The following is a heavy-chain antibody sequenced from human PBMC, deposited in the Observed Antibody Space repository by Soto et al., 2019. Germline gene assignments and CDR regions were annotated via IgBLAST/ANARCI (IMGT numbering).Heavy chain of an antibody. CDR1: GGTFSSYA. Sequence: SVKVSCKASGGTFSSYAISWVRQAPGQGLEWMGGIIPIFGTANYAQKFQGGVTITAEKSTSTAYMELSSLRSEDTAVYYCARDLADCSSTSCSYYYYYGMDVWGQGTTVTV. CDR2: IIPIFGTA. CDR3: ARDLADCSSTSCSYYYYYGMDV. J-gene: IGHJ6*02. D-gene: IGHD2-2*01. V-gene: IGHV1-69*06.